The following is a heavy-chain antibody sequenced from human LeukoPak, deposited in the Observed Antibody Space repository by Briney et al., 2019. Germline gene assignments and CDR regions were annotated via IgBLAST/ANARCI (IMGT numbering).Heavy chain of an antibody. CDR3: ARADCSGGSCYSGGYFDY. J-gene: IGHJ4*02. CDR2: ISSSGSTI. D-gene: IGHD2-15*01. Sequence: GGSLRLSCAASGFTFSDYYMSWIRQAPGKGLEWVSYISSSGSTIYYADSVKGRFTISRDNAKNSLYLQMNSLRAEDTAVYYCARADCSGGSCYSGGYFDYWGQGTLVTVSP. V-gene: IGHV3-11*01. CDR1: GFTFSDYY.